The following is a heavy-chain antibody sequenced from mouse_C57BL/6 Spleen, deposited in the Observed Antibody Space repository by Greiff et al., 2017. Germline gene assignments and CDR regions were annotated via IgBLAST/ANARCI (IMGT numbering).Heavy chain of an antibody. D-gene: IGHD4-1*01. CDR1: GYTFTSYW. CDR2: IDPSDSYT. J-gene: IGHJ3*01. V-gene: IGHV1-69*01. Sequence: QVQLQQPGAELVMPGASVKLSCKASGYTFTSYWMHWVKQRPGQGLEWIGEIDPSDSYTNYNQKFKGKSTLTVDKSSSTAYMQLSSLTSEDSAVYYCARAVLGPWFAYWGQGTLVTVSA. CDR3: ARAVLGPWFAY.